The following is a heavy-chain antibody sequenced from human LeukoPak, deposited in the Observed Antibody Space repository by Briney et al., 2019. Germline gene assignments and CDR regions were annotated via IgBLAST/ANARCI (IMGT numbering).Heavy chain of an antibody. CDR3: AKGGAAAEDY. Sequence: GGSPRLFCAASGCTFSSYGMHWVRQAPGKGLEWVAVISYDGSNKYYADSVKGRFTISRDNSKNTLYLQMISLRAEDTAVYYCAKGGAAAEDYWGQGTLVTVSS. D-gene: IGHD6-13*01. J-gene: IGHJ4*02. CDR2: ISYDGSNK. V-gene: IGHV3-30*18. CDR1: GCTFSSYG.